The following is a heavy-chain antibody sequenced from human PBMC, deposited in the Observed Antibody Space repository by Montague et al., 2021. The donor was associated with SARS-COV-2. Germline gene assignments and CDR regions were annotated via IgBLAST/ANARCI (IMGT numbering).Heavy chain of an antibody. CDR3: ARRGYSYYYYGMDV. J-gene: IGHJ6*02. V-gene: IGHV4-34*01. CDR2: INHSGST. Sequence: SETLSLTCAVYGGSFSGYYWSWIRQPPGKGLEWIGEINHSGSTNXNPALKSRVTISVDTSKNQFSLKLSSVTAADTAVYYCARRGYSYYYYGMDVWGQGTMVTVSS. D-gene: IGHD5-24*01. CDR1: GGSFSGYY.